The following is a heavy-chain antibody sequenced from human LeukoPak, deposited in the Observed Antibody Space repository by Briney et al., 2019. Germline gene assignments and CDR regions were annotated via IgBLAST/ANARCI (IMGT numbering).Heavy chain of an antibody. D-gene: IGHD3-10*01. CDR2: ISWNSGSI. CDR3: AKGWVRGGNAFDI. Sequence: GGSLRLSCAASGFTFSSYAMSWVRQAPGKGLEWVSGISWNSGSIGYADSVKGRFTISRDNAKNSLYLQMNSLRAEDTALYYCAKGWVRGGNAFDIWGQGTMVTVSS. V-gene: IGHV3-9*01. J-gene: IGHJ3*02. CDR1: GFTFSSYA.